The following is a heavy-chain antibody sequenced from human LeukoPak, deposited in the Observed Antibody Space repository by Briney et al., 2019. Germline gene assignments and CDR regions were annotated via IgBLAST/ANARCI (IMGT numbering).Heavy chain of an antibody. D-gene: IGHD5-12*01. CDR2: VSANSGET. Sequence: ASVKVSCKASGYRFTTYGISWLRQAAGQGLVWMGWVSANSGETSYAQNFRDRVTLTTDTSTSTAYIELRSLTSDDTAVYYCARDWESDARTITDRWGQGTLVTVSS. V-gene: IGHV1-18*01. CDR1: GYRFTTYG. J-gene: IGHJ5*02. CDR3: ARDWESDARTITDR.